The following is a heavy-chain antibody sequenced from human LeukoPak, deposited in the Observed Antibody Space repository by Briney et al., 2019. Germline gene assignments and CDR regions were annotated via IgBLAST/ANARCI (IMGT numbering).Heavy chain of an antibody. D-gene: IGHD6-13*01. CDR1: GGSISSYY. V-gene: IGHV4-59*01. CDR2: IYYSGST. J-gene: IGHJ4*02. CDR3: ARGQWGSSAGDY. Sequence: PSETLSLTCTVSGGSISSYYWSWIRQPPGKGLEWIGYIYYSGSTNYNPSLKSRVTISVDTSKNQFSLKLSSVTAADTAVYYCARGQWGSSAGDYWGQGTLVTVSS.